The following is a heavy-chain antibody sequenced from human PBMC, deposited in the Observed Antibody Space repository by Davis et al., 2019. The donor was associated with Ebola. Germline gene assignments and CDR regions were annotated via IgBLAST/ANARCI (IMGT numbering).Heavy chain of an antibody. J-gene: IGHJ6*02. CDR3: ARVRSNYYYYAMDV. CDR1: GFPFSTFQ. CDR2: INGDSSTT. V-gene: IGHV3-74*01. Sequence: HTGGSLRLSCSASGFPFSTFQMHWVRQAPGKGLVWVSHINGDSSTTTYADSVKGRFTISRDNAKKTLYLQMNSLRAEDTAVYYCARVRSNYYYYAMDVWGQGTTVTVSS.